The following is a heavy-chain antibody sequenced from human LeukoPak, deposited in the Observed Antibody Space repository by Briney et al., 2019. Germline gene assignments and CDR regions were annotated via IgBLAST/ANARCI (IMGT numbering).Heavy chain of an antibody. Sequence: SETLSLTCAVYGGSFSGYYWSWIRQPPGKGLEWIGEINHSGSTNYNPSLKSRVTISVDTSKHQFSLKLSSVTAADTAVYYCARDRAIAVARNWFDPWGQGTLVTVSS. V-gene: IGHV4-34*01. CDR3: ARDRAIAVARNWFDP. CDR2: INHSGST. D-gene: IGHD6-19*01. J-gene: IGHJ5*02. CDR1: GGSFSGYY.